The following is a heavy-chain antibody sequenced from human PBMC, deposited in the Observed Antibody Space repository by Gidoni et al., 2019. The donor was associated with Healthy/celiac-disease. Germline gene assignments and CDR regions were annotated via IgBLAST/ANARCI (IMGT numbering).Heavy chain of an antibody. J-gene: IGHJ6*02. CDR1: GFTFSSYG. CDR2: INSDVSST. Sequence: EVQLVESGGGLVQPGGSLRLSCAASGFTFSSYGMHWVRQAPGKGRVWVSRINSDVSSTSYADSVKGRFPISRDNAKNTLYLQMNSLRAEDTAVYYCARGVGGFGELLPYYYYYYGMDVWGQGTTVTVSS. CDR3: ARGVGGFGELLPYYYYYYGMDV. V-gene: IGHV3-74*01. D-gene: IGHD3-10*01.